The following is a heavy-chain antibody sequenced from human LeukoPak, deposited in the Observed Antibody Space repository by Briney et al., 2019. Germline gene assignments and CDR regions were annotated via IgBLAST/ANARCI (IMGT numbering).Heavy chain of an antibody. CDR2: INHSGST. CDR1: GRSFSGYY. Sequence: SETLSLTCAVYGRSFSGYYWSWTRQPPGKGLEWIGEINHSGSTNYNPSLKSRVTISVDTSKNQFSLKLSSVTAADTAVYYCARGSSSWYSPPDAFDIWGQGTMVTVSS. V-gene: IGHV4-34*01. D-gene: IGHD6-13*01. J-gene: IGHJ3*02. CDR3: ARGSSSWYSPPDAFDI.